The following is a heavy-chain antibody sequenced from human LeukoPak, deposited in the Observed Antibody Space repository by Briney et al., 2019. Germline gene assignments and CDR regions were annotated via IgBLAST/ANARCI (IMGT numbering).Heavy chain of an antibody. CDR2: ISNGNT. V-gene: IGHV3-23*01. Sequence: GGSLRLSCAASGFPLRNHAMSWVRQPPGKGLEWVSAISNGNTYYANSVRGRFTISKDDSKNRVYLHMYRLGVAVTARSCCAIEAGYCATVCLKTNYFDPWGQGTLVTVSS. J-gene: IGHJ5*02. CDR1: GFPLRNHA. CDR3: AIEAGYCATVCLKTNYFDP. D-gene: IGHD2-8*01.